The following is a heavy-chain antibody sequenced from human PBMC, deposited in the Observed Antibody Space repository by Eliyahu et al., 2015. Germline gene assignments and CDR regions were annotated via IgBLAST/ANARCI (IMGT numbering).Heavy chain of an antibody. CDR1: GFTFSXYA. CDR3: AKDQVGFTVAAAGTPMSSLTSFDI. V-gene: IGHV3-23*01. Sequence: EVQLLESGGGLVQPGGSLRLSCAASGFTFSXYAMSWVRQAPGKGLEWVSAISGSGGSTYYADSVKGRFTISRDNSRNTLYLQMNSLRAEDTAVYYCAKDQVGFTVAAAGTPMSSLTSFDIWGQGTMVTVSS. D-gene: IGHD6-13*01. J-gene: IGHJ3*02. CDR2: ISGSGGST.